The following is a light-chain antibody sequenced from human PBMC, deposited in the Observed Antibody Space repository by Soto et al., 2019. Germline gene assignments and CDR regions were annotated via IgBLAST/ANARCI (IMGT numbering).Light chain of an antibody. Sequence: EIVLTQSPATLSLSPGERATLSCRASQSVSSYLAWYQQKPGQAPRLLIYDASNGATGIPARFSGSGSGTDFTLTISSLGPEDFAVYYCQHRSNWPPTFGGGTKVEIK. J-gene: IGKJ4*01. CDR3: QHRSNWPPT. CDR2: DAS. V-gene: IGKV3-11*01. CDR1: QSVSSY.